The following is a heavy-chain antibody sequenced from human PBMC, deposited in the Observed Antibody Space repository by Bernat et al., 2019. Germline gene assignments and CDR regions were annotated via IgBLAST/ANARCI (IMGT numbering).Heavy chain of an antibody. CDR3: ARPWNYYDSSGFQKGYDAFDI. D-gene: IGHD3-22*01. CDR2: IYYSGST. V-gene: IGHV4-39*01. Sequence: QVQLQESGPGLVKPSETLSLTCTVSGGSISSSSYYWGWIRQPPGKGLEWIGSIYYSGSTYYNPSLKSRVTISVDTSKNQFSLKRSSVTAADTAVYYCARPWNYYDSSGFQKGYDAFDIWGQGTMVTVSS. J-gene: IGHJ3*02. CDR1: GGSISSSSYY.